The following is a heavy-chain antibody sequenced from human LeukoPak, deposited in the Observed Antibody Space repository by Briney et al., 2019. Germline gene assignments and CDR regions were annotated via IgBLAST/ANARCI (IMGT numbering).Heavy chain of an antibody. V-gene: IGHV4-34*01. CDR1: GGSFSGYY. D-gene: IGHD6-19*01. Sequence: PSETLSLTCAVYGGSFSGYYWSWIRQPPGKGLEWIGEINHSGSTNYNPSLNSRVTISVDTSKNQFSLKLSSVTAADTAVYYCARADSSGCDDYWGQGTLVTVSS. CDR2: INHSGST. CDR3: ARADSSGCDDY. J-gene: IGHJ4*02.